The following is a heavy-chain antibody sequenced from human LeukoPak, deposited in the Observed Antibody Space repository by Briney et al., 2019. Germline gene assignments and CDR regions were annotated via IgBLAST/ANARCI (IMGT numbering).Heavy chain of an antibody. J-gene: IGHJ4*02. CDR3: ASGDYGGNSDY. V-gene: IGHV4-59*08. CDR1: GGSISSYY. D-gene: IGHD4-23*01. CDR2: IYYSGST. Sequence: SETLSLTCTVSGGSISSYYWSWLRQPPGKGLEWIGYIYYSGSTNYNPSLKSRVTISVDTSKNQFSLKLSSVTAADTAVYYCASGDYGGNSDYWGQGTLVTVSS.